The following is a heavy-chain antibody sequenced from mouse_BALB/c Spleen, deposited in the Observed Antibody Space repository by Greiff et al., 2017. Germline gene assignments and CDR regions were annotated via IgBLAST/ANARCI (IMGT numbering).Heavy chain of an antibody. CDR1: GFTFSSYA. CDR3: ARNYDYDGFYYAMDY. D-gene: IGHD2-4*01. Sequence: DVKLVESGGGLVKPGGSLKLSCAASGFTFSSYAMSWVRQTPEKRLEWVASISSGGSTYYPDSVKGRFTISRDNARNILYLQMSSLRSEDTAMYYCARNYDYDGFYYAMDYWGQGTSVTVSS. CDR2: ISSGGST. J-gene: IGHJ4*01. V-gene: IGHV5-6-5*01.